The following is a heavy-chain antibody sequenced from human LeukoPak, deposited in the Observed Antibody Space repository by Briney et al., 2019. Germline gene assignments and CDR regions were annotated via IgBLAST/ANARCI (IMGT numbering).Heavy chain of an antibody. V-gene: IGHV3-64*01. D-gene: IGHD4-11*01. CDR3: ARYSNAFDI. CDR1: GFTFGSYA. J-gene: IGHJ3*02. Sequence: GGSLRLSCAASGFTFGSYAMHWVRQAPGKGLEFVSGISTNGGSTHYANSVKGRFTFSRDNSKNTLYLQMDSLRAEDMAVYYCARYSNAFDIWGHGTMVTVSS. CDR2: ISTNGGST.